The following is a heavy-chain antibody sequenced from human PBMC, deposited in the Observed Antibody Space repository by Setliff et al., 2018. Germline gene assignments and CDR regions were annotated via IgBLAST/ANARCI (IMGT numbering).Heavy chain of an antibody. D-gene: IGHD4-17*01. Sequence: PRRSLKISCQGSGYSFTSYWIGWVRQMPGKGLEWVGIIYPGDSDTRYSPSFQGQVTISADKSISTAYLQWSSLKASDTAMYYCARLATDYGDYESLNYFDYWGQGTLVTVSS. V-gene: IGHV5-51*01. J-gene: IGHJ4*02. CDR2: IYPGDSDT. CDR1: GYSFTSYW. CDR3: ARLATDYGDYESLNYFDY.